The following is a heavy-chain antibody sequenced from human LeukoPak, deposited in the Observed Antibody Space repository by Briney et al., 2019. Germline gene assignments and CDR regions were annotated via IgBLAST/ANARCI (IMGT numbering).Heavy chain of an antibody. D-gene: IGHD2-21*02. J-gene: IGHJ3*02. CDR3: AKDIGPVVVTNAFDI. V-gene: IGHV3-9*01. CDR2: ISWNSGSI. Sequence: GGSLRLSCAASGFTFDDYAMHWVRQAPGKGLEWVSGISWNSGSIGYADPVKGRFTISRDNAKNSLYLQMNSLRAEDTALYYCAKDIGPVVVTNAFDIWGQGTMVTVSS. CDR1: GFTFDDYA.